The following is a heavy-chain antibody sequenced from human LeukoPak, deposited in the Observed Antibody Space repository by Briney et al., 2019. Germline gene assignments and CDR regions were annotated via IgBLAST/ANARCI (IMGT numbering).Heavy chain of an antibody. CDR2: ISGSGGST. V-gene: IGHV3-23*01. J-gene: IGHJ3*02. CDR1: GFTFSSYA. CDR3: AKAQKGFSPMTDVFDI. Sequence: QPGGSLRLSCAASGFTFSSYAMSWVRQAPGKGLEWVSGISGSGGSTYSADSVKGRFTISRDNSKNTLYLQMNSLRAEDAAVYYCAKAQKGFSPMTDVFDIWGQGTMVTVSS.